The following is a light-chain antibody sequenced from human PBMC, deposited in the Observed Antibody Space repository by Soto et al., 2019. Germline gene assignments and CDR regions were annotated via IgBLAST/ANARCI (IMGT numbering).Light chain of an antibody. CDR3: QHRSTWPGT. CDR1: QRVSSY. J-gene: IGKJ1*01. V-gene: IGKV3-11*01. CDR2: DAS. Sequence: EIVVTQAPATLSLSPGERATLSCRASQRVSSYVAWYQQKPGQAPRLLISDASNRATGLPARFSGSGSGTDFTLTIRSLEHEDVEVYYCQHRSTWPGTFGHGTKLELQ.